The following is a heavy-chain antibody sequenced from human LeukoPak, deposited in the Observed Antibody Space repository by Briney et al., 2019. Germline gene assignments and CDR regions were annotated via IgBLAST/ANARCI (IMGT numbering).Heavy chain of an antibody. Sequence: SGGSLRLSCAASGFTFSTYSMNWVRQAPGEGLEWVSYVSSRSDYIYYADSVKGRFTISRDNAKNSLYLQMNSLRAEDTAVYYCAREGFGYCSSTSCLNWFDPWGQGTLVTVSS. V-gene: IGHV3-21*01. CDR2: VSSRSDYI. J-gene: IGHJ5*02. D-gene: IGHD2-2*01. CDR1: GFTFSTYS. CDR3: AREGFGYCSSTSCLNWFDP.